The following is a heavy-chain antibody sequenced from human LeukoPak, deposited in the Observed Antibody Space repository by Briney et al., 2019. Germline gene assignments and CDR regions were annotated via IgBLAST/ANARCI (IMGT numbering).Heavy chain of an antibody. CDR3: ARARLQSPFDY. V-gene: IGHV4-34*01. D-gene: IGHD4-11*01. CDR1: GGSFSGYY. CDR2: INHSGST. J-gene: IGHJ4*02. Sequence: LETLSLTCAVYGGSFSGYYWSWIRQPPGKGLEWIGEINHSGSTNYNPSLKSRVTISVDTSKNQFSLKLSSVTAADTAVYYCARARLQSPFDYWGQGTLVTVSS.